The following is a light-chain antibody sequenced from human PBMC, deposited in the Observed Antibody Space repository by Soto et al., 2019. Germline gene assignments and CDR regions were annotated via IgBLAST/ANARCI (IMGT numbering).Light chain of an antibody. CDR2: GAS. CDR1: QSVRSN. V-gene: IGKV3-15*01. J-gene: IGKJ5*01. Sequence: EIVMTQSPATLSVPPGERATLSCRASQSVRSNLAWYQQKPGQAPRLLIYGASTRATGIPARFSGSGSGTEFTLTISSLQSEDFAVFYCQQYDNWPITFGQGTRLEIK. CDR3: QQYDNWPIT.